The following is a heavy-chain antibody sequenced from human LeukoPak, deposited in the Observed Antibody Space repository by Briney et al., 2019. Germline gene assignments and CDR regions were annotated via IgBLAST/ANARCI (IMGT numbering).Heavy chain of an antibody. D-gene: IGHD3-10*01. CDR1: GYIFTSYW. CDR2: IYPGDSDT. Sequence: GESLKISCKGSGYIFTSYWIGWVRQMPGKGLEWMGIIYPGDSDTRYSPSFQGQVTISADKSISTAYLQWSSLKASDTAMYYCARRTAMVRGVLDYWGQGTLVTVSS. V-gene: IGHV5-51*01. J-gene: IGHJ4*02. CDR3: ARRTAMVRGVLDY.